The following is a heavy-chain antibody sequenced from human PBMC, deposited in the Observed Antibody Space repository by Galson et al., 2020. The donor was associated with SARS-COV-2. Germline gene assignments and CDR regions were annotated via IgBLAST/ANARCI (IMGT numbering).Heavy chain of an antibody. D-gene: IGHD4-4*01. CDR2: ISSGSVTI. CDR3: ARDIYTNPTTYDH. J-gene: IGHJ4*02. V-gene: IGHV3-48*04. Sequence: GGSLRLSCAASGFTFNTYSMNWVRQAPGKRLEWVSYISSGSVTIYYADSVRGRFTISRDNAKNSLYLQMNSLRAEDTAVYYCARDIYTNPTTYDHWGQGTLVTVSS. CDR1: GFTFNTYS.